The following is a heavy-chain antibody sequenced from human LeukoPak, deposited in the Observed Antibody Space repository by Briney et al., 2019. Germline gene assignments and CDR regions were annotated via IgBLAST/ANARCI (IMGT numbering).Heavy chain of an antibody. CDR2: IYHSGST. V-gene: IGHV4-4*02. D-gene: IGHD3-10*01. CDR1: GFTVSSNY. J-gene: IGHJ3*02. Sequence: PGGSLRLSCAASGFTVSSNYMSWVRQPPGKGLEWIGEIYHSGSTNYNPSLKSRVTISVDKSKNQFSLKLSSVTAADTAVYYCARDPNSITSCAFDIWGQGTMVTVSS. CDR3: ARDPNSITSCAFDI.